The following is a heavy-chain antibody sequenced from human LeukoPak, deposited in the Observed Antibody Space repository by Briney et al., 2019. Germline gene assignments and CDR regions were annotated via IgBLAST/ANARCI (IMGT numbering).Heavy chain of an antibody. Sequence: SETLSLTCTASGGSISSYYWSWIRQPAGKGLEWIGRIYTSGSTNYNPSLKSRVTMSVDTSKNQFSLKLSSVTAADTAVYYCAGNGLRFLEWTNYYFDYWGQGTLVTVSS. CDR1: GGSISSYY. J-gene: IGHJ4*02. V-gene: IGHV4-4*07. CDR2: IYTSGST. D-gene: IGHD3-3*01. CDR3: AGNGLRFLEWTNYYFDY.